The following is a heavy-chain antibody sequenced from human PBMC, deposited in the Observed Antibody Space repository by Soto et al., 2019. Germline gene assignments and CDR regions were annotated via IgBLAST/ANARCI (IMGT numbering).Heavy chain of an antibody. Sequence: LSLTCAVYGGCFSGYYWSWVRQAPGKGLEWVAVISYDGSNKYYADSVKGRFTISRDNSKNTLYLQMNSLRADDMAVYYCAREVIAPLDYWGQGTLVTVS. CDR1: GGCFSGYY. V-gene: IGHV3-30-3*01. CDR3: AREVIAPLDY. J-gene: IGHJ4*02. CDR2: ISYDGSNK.